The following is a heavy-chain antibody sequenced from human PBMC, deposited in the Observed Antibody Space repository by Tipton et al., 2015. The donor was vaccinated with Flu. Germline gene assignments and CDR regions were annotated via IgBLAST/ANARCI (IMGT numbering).Heavy chain of an antibody. Sequence: VQLVQSGGGLVKPGGSLRLSCAASGFSFNNAWMSWVRQAPGKGPEWVGRIKSRTDGGTIDYVAPVKGRFTISRDDSKNTLYLQMNSLKTEDTAVYYCATYKRGYPRWGQRTLVTVSA. D-gene: IGHD3-22*01. V-gene: IGHV3-15*01. J-gene: IGHJ4*02. CDR2: IKSRTDGGTI. CDR1: GFSFNNAW. CDR3: ATYKRGYPR.